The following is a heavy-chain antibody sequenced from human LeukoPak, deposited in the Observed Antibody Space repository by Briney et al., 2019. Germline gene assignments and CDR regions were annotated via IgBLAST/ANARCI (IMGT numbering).Heavy chain of an antibody. V-gene: IGHV3-53*01. Sequence: GGSLRLSCAVSGFIVSSNHMSWVRQAPGKGLEWVSVIYRGGSTAYADSVKGRFTISRDNSKNTLYLQMNSLRVEDTAVYYCARDMYGSGNFLPESPWGQGTLVTVSS. D-gene: IGHD3-10*01. J-gene: IGHJ5*02. CDR1: GFIVSSNH. CDR2: IYRGGST. CDR3: ARDMYGSGNFLPESP.